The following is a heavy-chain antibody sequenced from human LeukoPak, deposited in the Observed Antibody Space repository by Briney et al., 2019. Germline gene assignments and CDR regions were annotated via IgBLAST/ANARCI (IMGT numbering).Heavy chain of an antibody. CDR3: ARLRAVADWFDP. Sequence: PSETLSLTCTVSGGSISSYYWSWIRQPPGRGLEWIGYIYSSGSTNYNPSLKSRVTISVDTSRNQFSLKLTSVIAADTAVYYCARLRAVADWFDPWGQGTLVTVSS. J-gene: IGHJ5*02. CDR2: IYSSGST. D-gene: IGHD6-19*01. V-gene: IGHV4-4*09. CDR1: GGSISSYY.